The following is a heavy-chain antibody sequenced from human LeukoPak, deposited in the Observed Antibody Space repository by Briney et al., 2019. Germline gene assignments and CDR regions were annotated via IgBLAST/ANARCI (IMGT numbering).Heavy chain of an antibody. V-gene: IGHV1-69*13. CDR3: ARAAPKKGIWFGELIPAYFDY. CDR1: GGTFSSYA. D-gene: IGHD3-10*01. CDR2: IIPIFGTA. J-gene: IGHJ4*02. Sequence: ASVKVSCKASGGTFSSYAISWVRQAPGQGLEWMGRIIPIFGTANYAQKFQGRVTITADESTSTAYMELSSLRSEDTAVYYCARAAPKKGIWFGELIPAYFDYWGQGTLVTVSS.